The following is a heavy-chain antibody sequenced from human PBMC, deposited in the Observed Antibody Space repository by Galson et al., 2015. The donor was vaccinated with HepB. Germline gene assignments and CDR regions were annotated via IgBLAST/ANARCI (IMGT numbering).Heavy chain of an antibody. CDR2: ISISGSTI. CDR1: GFTFSRYS. D-gene: IGHD3-10*01. J-gene: IGHJ4*03. V-gene: IGHV3-48*01. Sequence: SLRLSCAASGFTFSRYSMNWVRQAPGKGLEWFSYISISGSTIYYSDSVEGRFTVSRDNGKSSLYLQMNSLRADDTAVYYCARCPFTDYYGSGIYFDYWGHGTPVTVSS. CDR3: ARCPFTDYYGSGIYFDY.